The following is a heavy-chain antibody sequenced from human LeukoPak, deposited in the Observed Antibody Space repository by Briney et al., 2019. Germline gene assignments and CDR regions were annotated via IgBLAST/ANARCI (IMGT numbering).Heavy chain of an antibody. D-gene: IGHD3-22*01. CDR2: IYYTGST. CDR3: ARHYYGPFDY. V-gene: IGHV4-59*08. CDR1: GGSISGYY. Sequence: SETVSLTCAVSGGSISGYYWSWIRQPPGKGLEWIAYIYYTGSTNSNPSLKSRVTISVDTSKNQFSLKLSSVTAADTAVYYCARHYYGPFDYWGQGTLVTVSS. J-gene: IGHJ4*02.